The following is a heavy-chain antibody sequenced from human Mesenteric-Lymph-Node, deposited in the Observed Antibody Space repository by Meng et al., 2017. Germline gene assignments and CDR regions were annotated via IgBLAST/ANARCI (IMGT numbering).Heavy chain of an antibody. CDR3: ARQVADLFDY. CDR1: GYNFASFW. CDR2: IYPGDSDT. V-gene: IGHV5-51*01. Sequence: GESLKISCKASGYNFASFWIAWVRQMPGKGLEWMGIIYPGDSDTRYSPSFRGQVTISADKSISTAYLQWSSLKASDTAMYYCARQVADLFDYWGQGTLVTVPS. D-gene: IGHD6-19*01. J-gene: IGHJ4*02.